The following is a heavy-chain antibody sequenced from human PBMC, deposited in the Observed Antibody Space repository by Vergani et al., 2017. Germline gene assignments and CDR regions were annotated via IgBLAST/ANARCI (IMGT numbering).Heavy chain of an antibody. J-gene: IGHJ3*02. Sequence: EVQLVQSGAEVKKPGESLKISCKGSGYSFTSYWIGWVRRMPGKGLEWMGIIYPGDSDTRYSPSFQGQVTISADNTICTAYLQWSSLKASDTAMYYCARHRSLSLGGRDAFDIWGQGTMVTVSS. CDR1: GYSFTSYW. CDR3: ARHRSLSLGGRDAFDI. CDR2: IYPGDSDT. D-gene: IGHD3-16*02. V-gene: IGHV5-51*01.